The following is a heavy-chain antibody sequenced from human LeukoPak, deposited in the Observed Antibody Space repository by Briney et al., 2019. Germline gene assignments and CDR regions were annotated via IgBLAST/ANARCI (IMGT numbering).Heavy chain of an antibody. CDR2: IYTSGST. CDR3: ARSPWYDFWSGYYTP. CDR1: GGSISSGSYY. Sequence: PSQTLSLTCTVSGGSISSGSYYWRWIRQPAGKGLEWIGRIYTSGSTNYNPSLKSRVTISVDTSKNQFSLKLSSVTAADTAVYYCARSPWYDFWSGYYTPWGQGTLVTVSS. J-gene: IGHJ5*02. V-gene: IGHV4-61*02. D-gene: IGHD3-3*01.